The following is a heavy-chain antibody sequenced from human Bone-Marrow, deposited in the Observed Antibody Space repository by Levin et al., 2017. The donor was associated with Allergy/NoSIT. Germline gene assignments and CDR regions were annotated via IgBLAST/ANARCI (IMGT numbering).Heavy chain of an antibody. Sequence: EASVKVSCKASGYTMTSFGISWVRQAPGQGLEWMGWIGGYSGKTNYAQKFQGRVTMTTDTSTSTAYMELRSLTSDDTAVYYCARTYGVRKAYEMDVWGQGTTVTVSS. CDR3: ARTYGVRKAYEMDV. D-gene: IGHD3-3*01. V-gene: IGHV1-18*01. CDR2: IGGYSGKT. CDR1: GYTMTSFG. J-gene: IGHJ6*02.